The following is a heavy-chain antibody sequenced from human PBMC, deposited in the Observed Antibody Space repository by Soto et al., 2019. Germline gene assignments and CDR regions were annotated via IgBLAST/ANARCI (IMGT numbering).Heavy chain of an antibody. V-gene: IGHV1-3*01. Sequence: QVQAVQSGAEVKKPGASGKVSCKASGYTFTSYAMHWVRQAPGQRLEWMGWINPCNGNTKNSQKFQGRVTITRDTFASTAFMELSSLRSEVTAVYYCARGASSVTTFYFDLWGRGTVVTVSS. D-gene: IGHD4-17*01. CDR3: ARGASSVTTFYFDL. CDR2: INPCNGNT. CDR1: GYTFTSYA. J-gene: IGHJ2*01.